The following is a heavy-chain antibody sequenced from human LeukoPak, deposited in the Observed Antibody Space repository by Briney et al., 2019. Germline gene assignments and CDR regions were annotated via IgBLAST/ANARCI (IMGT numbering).Heavy chain of an antibody. Sequence: SETLSLTCTVSGGSISSYYWSWIRQPPGKGLEWIGYIYYSGSTNYNPSLKSRVTISVDTSKNQFSLNLSSVTAADTAVYYCARLDFWSGHKFDPWGQGTLVTVSS. D-gene: IGHD3-3*01. V-gene: IGHV4-59*08. CDR2: IYYSGST. CDR3: ARLDFWSGHKFDP. CDR1: GGSISSYY. J-gene: IGHJ5*02.